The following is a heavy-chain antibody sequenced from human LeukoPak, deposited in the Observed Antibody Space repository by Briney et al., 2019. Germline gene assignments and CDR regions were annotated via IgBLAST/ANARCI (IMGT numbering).Heavy chain of an antibody. J-gene: IGHJ5*02. Sequence: QPGGSLRLSCAASGFTFSSYAMHWVRQAPGKGLEWVAVISYDGSNKYYADSVKGRFTISRDNSKNTLYLQMNSLRAEDTAVYYCTRAPYSGSSWGQGTLVTVSS. V-gene: IGHV3-30*04. CDR2: ISYDGSNK. CDR1: GFTFSSYA. CDR3: TRAPYSGSS. D-gene: IGHD1-26*01.